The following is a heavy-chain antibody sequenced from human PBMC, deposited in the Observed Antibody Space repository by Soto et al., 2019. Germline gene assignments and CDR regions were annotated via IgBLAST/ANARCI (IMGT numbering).Heavy chain of an antibody. Sequence: SETLSLTCAVYGGSFSGYYWIWIRQPPWKGLEWIGESNHIGSNNCNPSLKSRVTISVDTSKNHFSLKLSSVTAADTAVYYCARGRSRFGMDVWGQGTTVTVSS. CDR1: GGSFSGYY. CDR3: ARGRSRFGMDV. V-gene: IGHV4-34*01. J-gene: IGHJ6*02. D-gene: IGHD2-2*01. CDR2: SNHIGSN.